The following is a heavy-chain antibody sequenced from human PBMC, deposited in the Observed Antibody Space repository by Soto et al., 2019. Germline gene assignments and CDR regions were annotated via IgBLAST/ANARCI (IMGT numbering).Heavy chain of an antibody. V-gene: IGHV1-69*01. Sequence: QVQLVQSGAEVKKPGSSVKVSCKASGGTFSSYAISWVRQAPGQGLEWMGGIIPIFGTANYAQKFQGRVTMTADESTSTAYMELSSLRSEDTAVDYCALEARAHGALDIWGQGTMVTVSS. CDR1: GGTFSSYA. CDR3: ALEARAHGALDI. CDR2: IIPIFGTA. D-gene: IGHD3-10*01. J-gene: IGHJ3*02.